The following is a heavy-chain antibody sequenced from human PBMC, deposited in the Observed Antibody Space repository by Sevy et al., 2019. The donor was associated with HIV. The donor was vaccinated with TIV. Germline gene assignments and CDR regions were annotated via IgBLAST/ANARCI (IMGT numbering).Heavy chain of an antibody. CDR2: ISAYNGNT. CDR3: AREGLVGGYYYYYYGMDV. V-gene: IGHV1-18*01. J-gene: IGHJ6*02. D-gene: IGHD1-26*01. CDR1: GYTFTSYG. Sequence: GASVKVSCKASGYTFTSYGISWVRQAPGQGLEWMGWISAYNGNTNYAQKLQGRVTMTTDTSTSTAYMELRSLRSDDTAVYYCAREGLVGGYYYYYYGMDVWGQGTTVTVSS.